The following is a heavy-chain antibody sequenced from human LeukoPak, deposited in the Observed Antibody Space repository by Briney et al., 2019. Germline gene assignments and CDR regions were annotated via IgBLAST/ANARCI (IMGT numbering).Heavy chain of an antibody. CDR3: ARESGEYQAGPRGYSYYYYVDV. Sequence: SETLSLTCAVYGGSFSGYYWSWIRQPPGKGLEWIGEINHSGSTNYNPSLKSRVTISVDTSKNQFSLQLNSVTPEDTAVYYCARESGEYQAGPRGYSYYYYVDVWGKGTTVTVSS. CDR2: INHSGST. D-gene: IGHD2-2*01. V-gene: IGHV4-34*01. CDR1: GGSFSGYY. J-gene: IGHJ6*03.